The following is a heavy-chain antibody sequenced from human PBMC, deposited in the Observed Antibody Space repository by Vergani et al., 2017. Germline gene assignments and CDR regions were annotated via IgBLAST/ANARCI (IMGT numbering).Heavy chain of an antibody. CDR3: SRGRGYSFGYSDY. D-gene: IGHD5-18*01. V-gene: IGHV3-49*04. J-gene: IGHJ4*02. CDR2: IRNKAYGGTT. CDR1: GFSFGSYG. Sequence: VQLVESGGNVVQSGTSLRLSCAASGFSFGSYGMHWVRQSPGKGLEWVGFIRNKAYGGTTEYAASVKGRFTISRDDSKRLAYLQLSGLKTEDTAVYFCSRGRGYSFGYSDYWGQGTLVTVSS.